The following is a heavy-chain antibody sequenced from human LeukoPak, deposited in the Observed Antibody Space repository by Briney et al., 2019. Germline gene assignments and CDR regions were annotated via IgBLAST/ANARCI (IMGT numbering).Heavy chain of an antibody. CDR3: AKDADTATIIYWYFDL. J-gene: IGHJ2*01. CDR1: GFTFGSYA. D-gene: IGHD5-18*01. CDR2: ISDDGSNT. Sequence: GGSLRLSCAASGFTFGSYAMNWVRQAPGKGLEWVAVISDDGSNTYYADSVKGRFTISRDNSKNTLYLQLNSLRTEDTAVYYCAKDADTATIIYWYFDLWGRGTLVTVSS. V-gene: IGHV3-30*18.